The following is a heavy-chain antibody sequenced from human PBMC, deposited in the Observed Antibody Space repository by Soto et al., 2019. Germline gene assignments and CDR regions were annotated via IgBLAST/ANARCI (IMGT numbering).Heavy chain of an antibody. Sequence: PSETLSLTCAVYGGSFSGYYWSWIRQPPGKGLEWIGYIYYSGSTNYNPSLKSRVTISVDTSKNQFSLELSSVTAADTAVYYCARDLGAQIVDYWGQGTLVTVSS. CDR2: IYYSGST. V-gene: IGHV4-59*01. CDR1: GGSFSGYY. CDR3: ARDLGAQIVDY. J-gene: IGHJ4*02. D-gene: IGHD1-26*01.